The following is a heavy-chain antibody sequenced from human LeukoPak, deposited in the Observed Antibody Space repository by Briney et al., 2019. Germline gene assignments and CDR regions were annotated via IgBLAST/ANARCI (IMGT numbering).Heavy chain of an antibody. Sequence: GGSLRLSCAASGFTFSSYAMSWVRQAPGKGLEWVSGISGSGGSTCYADSVKGRFTISRDNSKNTLYLQMNSLSAEDTAVYYCAKDLSPLYYYYGMDVWGQGTTVTVSS. J-gene: IGHJ6*02. CDR2: ISGSGGST. V-gene: IGHV3-23*01. CDR1: GFTFSSYA. CDR3: AKDLSPLYYYYGMDV.